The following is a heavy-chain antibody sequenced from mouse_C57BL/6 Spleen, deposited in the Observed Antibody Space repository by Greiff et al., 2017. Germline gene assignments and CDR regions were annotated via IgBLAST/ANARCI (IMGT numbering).Heavy chain of an antibody. CDR3: AREYSNYEAY. J-gene: IGHJ3*01. CDR2: IDPAHGTT. V-gene: IGHV14-3*01. D-gene: IGHD2-5*01. CDR1: GFNINNTY. Sequence: EVQLQQSVAELVRPGASVKLSCTASGFNINNTYMHWVKQRPEQGLAWIGRIDPAHGTTKYAPKFQGKATITADTSSTTAYLQLSSLTSEDAAIYYCAREYSNYEAYWGQGTLVTVSA.